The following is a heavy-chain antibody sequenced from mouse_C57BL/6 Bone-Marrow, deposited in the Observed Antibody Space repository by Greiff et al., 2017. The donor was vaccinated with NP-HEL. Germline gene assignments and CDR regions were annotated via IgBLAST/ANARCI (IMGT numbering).Heavy chain of an antibody. CDR3: AREGPYGDYAMDY. V-gene: IGHV5-6*02. D-gene: IGHD1-1*01. Sequence: EVMLVESGGDLVKPGGSLKLSCAASGFTFSSYGMSWVRQTPDKRLEWVATISSGGSYTYYPDSVKGRVTISRDNAKNTLYLQMSSLKSEDTAMYYCAREGPYGDYAMDYWGQGTSVTVSS. CDR2: ISSGGSYT. J-gene: IGHJ4*01. CDR1: GFTFSSYG.